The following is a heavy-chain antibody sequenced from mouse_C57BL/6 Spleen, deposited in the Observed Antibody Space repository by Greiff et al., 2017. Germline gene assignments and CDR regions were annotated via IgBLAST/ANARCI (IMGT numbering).Heavy chain of an antibody. D-gene: IGHD2-4*01. CDR1: GYAFSSYW. Sequence: AQLQQSGASVKISCKASGYAFSSYWMNWVKQRPGKGLEWIGQIYPGDGDTNYNGKFKGKATLTADKSSSTAYMQLSSLTSEDSAVYFCARRGDYDDYYAMDYWGQGTSVTVSS. V-gene: IGHV1-80*01. CDR3: ARRGDYDDYYAMDY. CDR2: IYPGDGDT. J-gene: IGHJ4*01.